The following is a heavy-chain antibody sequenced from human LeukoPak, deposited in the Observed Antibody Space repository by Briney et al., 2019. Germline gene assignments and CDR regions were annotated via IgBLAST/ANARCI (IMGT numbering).Heavy chain of an antibody. V-gene: IGHV3-23*01. CDR3: AKIGAAMVRRESFDY. J-gene: IGHJ4*02. Sequence: PGGSLRLSCAASGFTFSSYAMGWVRQAPGKGLEWVSAISGSGGSTYYADSVKGRFTISRDNSKNTLYLQMNSLRAEDTAVYYCAKIGAAMVRRESFDYWGQGTLVTVSS. D-gene: IGHD5-18*01. CDR1: GFTFSSYA. CDR2: ISGSGGST.